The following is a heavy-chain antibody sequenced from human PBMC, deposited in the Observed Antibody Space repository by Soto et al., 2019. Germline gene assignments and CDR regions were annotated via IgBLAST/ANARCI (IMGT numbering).Heavy chain of an antibody. D-gene: IGHD6-6*01. CDR1: GGSISSYY. CDR3: ARGGYSSSSSPFDY. J-gene: IGHJ4*02. V-gene: IGHV4-59*01. CDR2: IYYSGST. Sequence: SETLSLTCTVSGGSISSYYWSWIRQPPGKGLEWIGYIYYSGSTNYNPSLKSRVTISVDTSKNQFSLKLSSVTAADTAVYYCARGGYSSSSSPFDYWGQGTLVTVPS.